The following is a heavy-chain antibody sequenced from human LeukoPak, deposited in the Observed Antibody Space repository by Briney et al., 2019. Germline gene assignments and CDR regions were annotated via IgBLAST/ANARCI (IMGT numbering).Heavy chain of an antibody. V-gene: IGHV4-39*01. D-gene: IGHD5-24*01. CDR2: IYYSGST. J-gene: IGHJ4*02. Sequence: TSETLSLTCTVSGGSISSSSYYWGWIRQPPGKGLEWIGSIYYSGSTYYNPSLKSRVTISVDTSKNQFSLKLSSVTAADTAVYYCARHSLDGYNSPIDYWGQGTLVTVSS. CDR3: ARHSLDGYNSPIDY. CDR1: GGSISSSSYY.